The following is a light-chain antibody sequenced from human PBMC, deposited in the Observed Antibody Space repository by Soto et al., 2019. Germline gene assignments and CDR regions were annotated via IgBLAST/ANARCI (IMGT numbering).Light chain of an antibody. J-gene: IGLJ3*02. V-gene: IGLV2-11*01. CDR1: NSDVGGYNF. CDR2: AVS. Sequence: QSALTQPRSVSGSPGQSVTISCTGTNSDVGGYNFVSWYQQLPGKAPKLMISAVSQRPSGVPDRFSGSKSGNTASLTISGLQAEDEADYFCCSYTAGDVWVFGGGTKLTVL. CDR3: CSYTAGDVWV.